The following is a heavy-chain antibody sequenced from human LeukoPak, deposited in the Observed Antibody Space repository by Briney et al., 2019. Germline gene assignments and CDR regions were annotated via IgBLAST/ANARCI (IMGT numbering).Heavy chain of an antibody. D-gene: IGHD1-7*01. V-gene: IGHV4-30-4*01. CDR2: IYYSGST. J-gene: IGHJ5*02. CDR3: ARADNWNYEWWFDP. Sequence: SETLSLTCAVYGGSFSGYYWSWIRQPPGKGLEWIGYIYYSGSTYYNPSLKSRVTISVDTSKNQFSLKLSSVTAADTAVYYCARADNWNYEWWFDPWGQGTLVTVSS. CDR1: GGSFSGYY.